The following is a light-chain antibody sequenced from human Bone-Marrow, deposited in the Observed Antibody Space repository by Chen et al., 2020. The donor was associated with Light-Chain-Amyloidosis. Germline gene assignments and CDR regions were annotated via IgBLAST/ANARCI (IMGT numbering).Light chain of an antibody. CDR2: DDS. V-gene: IGLV3-21*02. CDR3: QVWDRSSDRPV. CDR1: NIGSTS. J-gene: IGLJ3*02. Sequence: SYVLTQPSSVSVAPGQTATIACGGNNIGSTSVHWYQKTPGQAPLLVVYDDSDRPSGIPERLSGYNSGNTATLTVSRVEAGDKADYYCQVWDRSSDRPVFGGGTKLTVL.